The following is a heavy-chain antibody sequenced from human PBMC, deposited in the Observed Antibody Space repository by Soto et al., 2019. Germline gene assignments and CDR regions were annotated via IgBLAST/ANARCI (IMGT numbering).Heavy chain of an antibody. CDR3: ARSYCGDDCALDH. D-gene: IGHD2-21*02. V-gene: IGHV3-30-3*01. J-gene: IGHJ4*02. CDR2: ISYDGDSK. CDR1: GFIFSNYV. Sequence: GSLRLSCAASGFIFSNYVMHWVRQAPGKGLEWVAVISYDGDSKHYADSVKGRFTISRVNSKSTLYVQMNSLRAEDTAVYYCARSYCGDDCALDHWGQGTLVTVSS.